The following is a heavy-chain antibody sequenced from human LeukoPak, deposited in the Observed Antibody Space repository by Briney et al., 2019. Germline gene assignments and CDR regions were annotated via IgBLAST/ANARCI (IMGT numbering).Heavy chain of an antibody. CDR1: GYTFTSYG. CDR3: ARDKRIAAAGDDAFDI. J-gene: IGHJ3*02. CDR2: ISAYNGNT. V-gene: IGHV1-18*01. D-gene: IGHD6-13*01. Sequence: ASVKVSCKASGYTFTSYGISWVRQAPGQGLEWMGGISAYNGNTNYAQKLQGRVTMTTDTSTSTAYMELRSLRSDDTAVYYCARDKRIAAAGDDAFDIWGQGTMVTVSS.